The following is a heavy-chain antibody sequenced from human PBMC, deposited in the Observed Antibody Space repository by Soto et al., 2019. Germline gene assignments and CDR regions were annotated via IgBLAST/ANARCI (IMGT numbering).Heavy chain of an antibody. J-gene: IGHJ3*02. CDR2: ISGSGGST. Sequence: PGGSLRLSCAASGFTFSSYAMSWVRQAPGKGLEWVSAISGSGGSTYYADSVKGRFTISRDNSKNTLYLQMNSLRAEDTAVYYCAKRPYYYGSGSYYNSYALDIWGQGTMVTVSS. CDR3: AKRPYYYGSGSYYNSYALDI. D-gene: IGHD3-10*01. V-gene: IGHV3-23*01. CDR1: GFTFSSYA.